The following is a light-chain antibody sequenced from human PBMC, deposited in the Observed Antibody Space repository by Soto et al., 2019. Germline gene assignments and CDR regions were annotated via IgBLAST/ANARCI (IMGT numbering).Light chain of an antibody. V-gene: IGKV2-30*01. J-gene: IGKJ1*01. Sequence: DVVMTQSPLSLPVTLGQPASISCRSSQSIVYSDGQAYLSWFQQRPGQSPRRLIYRASNRDSGVPDRFSGSGSGTDFTLQIDRVEAEDVGIYYFMQGTYWPPTFGRGTRVEIK. CDR2: RAS. CDR3: MQGTYWPPT. CDR1: QSIVYSDGQAY.